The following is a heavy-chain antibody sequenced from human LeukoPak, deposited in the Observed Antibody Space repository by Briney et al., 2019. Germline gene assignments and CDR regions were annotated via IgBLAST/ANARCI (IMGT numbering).Heavy chain of an antibody. J-gene: IGHJ4*02. D-gene: IGHD1-26*01. CDR1: GYTFTSYL. V-gene: IGHV1-3*01. CDR2: INVGNDNT. CDR3: ARDSIWGSGTYGFDY. Sequence: ASVKVSCKASGYTFTSYLIHWVRQAPGQRLEWMGWINVGNDNTKYSQNFQGRVTITRDTSASTAYMELSSLRSEDMAVYYCARDSIWGSGTYGFDYWGQGALVTVSS.